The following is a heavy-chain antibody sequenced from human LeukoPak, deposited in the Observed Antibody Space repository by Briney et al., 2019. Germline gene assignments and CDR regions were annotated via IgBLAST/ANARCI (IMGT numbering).Heavy chain of an antibody. CDR1: GGSFSGYY. CDR2: IYLSGST. Sequence: SQTLSLTCAVYGGSFSGYYWSWIRRPPGKGLEWIGSIYLSGSTFYNPSLKSRVTISLDTSKNQFSLKLSSVTAADTAVYFCARGTYSYYMDVWGKGTTVTVSS. J-gene: IGHJ6*03. CDR3: ARGTYSYYMDV. D-gene: IGHD4-11*01. V-gene: IGHV4-34*01.